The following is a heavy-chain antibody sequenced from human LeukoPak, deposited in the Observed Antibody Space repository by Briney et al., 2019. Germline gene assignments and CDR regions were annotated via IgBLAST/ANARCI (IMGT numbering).Heavy chain of an antibody. D-gene: IGHD3-22*01. V-gene: IGHV3-23*01. Sequence: GRSLRLSCAASGFTFSGYAMSWVRQAPGKGLEWVSVIRGSGISTYNADSVKGRFTISRDNPKNTLYLQRNSLRAEDTAVYYCAKADYYDSNTYRAQFFQHWGQGTLVSVCS. CDR1: GFTFSGYA. J-gene: IGHJ1*01. CDR3: AKADYYDSNTYRAQFFQH. CDR2: IRGSGIST.